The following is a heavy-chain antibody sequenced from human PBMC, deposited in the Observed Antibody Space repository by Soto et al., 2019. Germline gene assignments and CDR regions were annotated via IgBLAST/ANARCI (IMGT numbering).Heavy chain of an antibody. V-gene: IGHV3-33*01. J-gene: IGHJ4*02. Sequence: GGSLRLSCAASGFTFSSYGMHWVRQAPGKGLEWVAVIWYDGSNKYYAESVKGRFTISRDNSKNTLYLQMNSLRAEDTAVYYCARDSHVGSGWQLTADYWGQGTLVTVSS. CDR3: ARDSHVGSGWQLTADY. CDR1: GFTFSSYG. D-gene: IGHD6-19*01. CDR2: IWYDGSNK.